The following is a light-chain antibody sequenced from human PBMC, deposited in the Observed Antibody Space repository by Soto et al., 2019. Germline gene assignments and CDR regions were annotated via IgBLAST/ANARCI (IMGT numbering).Light chain of an antibody. V-gene: IGKV2-28*01. CDR3: MQALHSYT. CDR2: LGS. Sequence: DIVMTQSPLSLPVTPGEPASISCRSSQSLLHSNGYNYLDWYLQKPGQSPQLLIYLGSNRASGVPDRFSGSGSGTDFTLKISRVEAEDVGVYYCMQALHSYTFGQGTKLEIK. CDR1: QSLLHSNGYNY. J-gene: IGKJ2*01.